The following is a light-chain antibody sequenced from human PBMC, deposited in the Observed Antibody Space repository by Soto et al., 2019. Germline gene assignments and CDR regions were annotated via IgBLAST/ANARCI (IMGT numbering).Light chain of an antibody. CDR3: TSYKSRRTIV. J-gene: IGLJ1*01. CDR1: STDVGGYNY. Sequence: SVLTHPSSFSVSLGHSITLSCTGTSTDVGGYNYVSWYQQHPGKAPKLMIYEVSNRPSGVSNRFSGSKYGNTASLSIYGLQAEDEADYYCTSYKSRRTIVFGNGNKVTV. V-gene: IGLV2-14*01. CDR2: EVS.